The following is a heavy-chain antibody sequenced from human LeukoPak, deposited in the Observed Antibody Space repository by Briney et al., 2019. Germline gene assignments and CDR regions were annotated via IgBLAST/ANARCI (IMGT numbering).Heavy chain of an antibody. Sequence: SVKVSCKACGYTFTGYYMHWVRQAPGQGLEWMGWINPNSGGTNYAQKFQGRVTMTRDTSINTAYMELSRLISDDTAVYYCARVEMATNTFCDYWGQGTLVTVSS. CDR3: ARVEMATNTFCDY. CDR2: INPNSGGT. J-gene: IGHJ4*02. D-gene: IGHD5-24*01. V-gene: IGHV1-2*02. CDR1: GYTFTGYY.